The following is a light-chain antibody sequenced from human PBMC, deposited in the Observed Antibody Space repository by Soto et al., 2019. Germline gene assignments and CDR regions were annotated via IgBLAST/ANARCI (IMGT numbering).Light chain of an antibody. CDR2: DVS. CDR1: SSDVGGYNY. V-gene: IGLV2-14*01. Sequence: QSALTQPASVSGSPGQSITISCTGTSSDVGGYNYVSWYQQHPGKAPKLMIYDVSNQPSGVSNRFSGAKSGNTASLTISGLQAEDVVDYYCSSYTSSSTLVFGGGTKVTVL. CDR3: SSYTSSSTLV. J-gene: IGLJ2*01.